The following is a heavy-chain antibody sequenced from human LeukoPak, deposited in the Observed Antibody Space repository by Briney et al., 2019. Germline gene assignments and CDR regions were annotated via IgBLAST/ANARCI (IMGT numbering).Heavy chain of an antibody. CDR2: INWNGGST. V-gene: IGHV3-20*04. CDR1: GFTFDDYG. Sequence: GGSLRLSCAASGFTFDDYGMSWVRHAPGKGLEWVSGINWNGGSTGYADSVKGRFTISRDNAKNSLYLQMNSLRAEDTALYYCARVEDSSGYYACDYWGQGTLVTVSS. D-gene: IGHD3-22*01. CDR3: ARVEDSSGYYACDY. J-gene: IGHJ4*02.